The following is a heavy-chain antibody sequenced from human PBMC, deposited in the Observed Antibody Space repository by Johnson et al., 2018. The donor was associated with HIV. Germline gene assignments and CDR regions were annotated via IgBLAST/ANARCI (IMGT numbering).Heavy chain of an antibody. D-gene: IGHD4-17*01. Sequence: QMLLVESGGGVVQPGRSLRLSCAASGFAFSSYAMHWVRPAPGKGLEWVAVISYDGSNKYYADSVKGRFTISIDQAKNTRYLQMNSLRTEDTAVYYCATWKDYGDYSGRAGDAFDIWGQGTMVTVSS. V-gene: IGHV3-30*04. J-gene: IGHJ3*02. CDR3: ATWKDYGDYSGRAGDAFDI. CDR1: GFAFSSYA. CDR2: ISYDGSNK.